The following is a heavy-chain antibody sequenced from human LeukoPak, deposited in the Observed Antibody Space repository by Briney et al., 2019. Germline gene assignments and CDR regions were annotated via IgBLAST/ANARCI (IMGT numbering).Heavy chain of an antibody. J-gene: IGHJ4*02. V-gene: IGHV7-4-1*02. CDR3: ARWKIAVAGKRVFDY. CDR1: GYTFTSYA. D-gene: IGHD6-19*01. Sequence: GASVKVSCKASGYTFTSYAMNWVRQAPGQGLEWMGWINTNTGNPTYAQGFTGRFVFSLDTSVSTAYLQISSLKAEDTAVYYCARWKIAVAGKRVFDYWGQGTLATVSS. CDR2: INTNTGNP.